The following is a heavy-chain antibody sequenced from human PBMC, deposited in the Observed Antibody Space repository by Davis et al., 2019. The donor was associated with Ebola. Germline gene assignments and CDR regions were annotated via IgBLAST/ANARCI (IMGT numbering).Heavy chain of an antibody. Sequence: SETLSLTCAVYGGSFSGYYWSWIRQPPGKGPEWIGEVNYLGSAKYNPSLKRRVSISVDTSKTQLSLRMTSVTAADTAVYYCARGYLWQYKRFDPWGQGTLVTVSS. V-gene: IGHV4-34*01. J-gene: IGHJ5*02. D-gene: IGHD6-19*01. CDR3: ARGYLWQYKRFDP. CDR2: VNYLGSA. CDR1: GGSFSGYY.